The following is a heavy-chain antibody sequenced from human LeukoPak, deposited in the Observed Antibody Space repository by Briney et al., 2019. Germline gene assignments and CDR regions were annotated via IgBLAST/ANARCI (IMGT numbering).Heavy chain of an antibody. CDR3: ARDSAVISVAVANGPAGFDY. J-gene: IGHJ4*02. CDR2: ISYSGST. CDR1: GGSISSSTYF. D-gene: IGHD6-19*01. Sequence: SETLSLTCTVSGGSISSSTYFWGWIRQPPGKGLEWIGSISYSGSTYYNPSLQSRVTISVDTSKNQFSLKLSSVTAADTAVYYCARDSAVISVAVANGPAGFDYWGQGTLVTVSS. V-gene: IGHV4-39*07.